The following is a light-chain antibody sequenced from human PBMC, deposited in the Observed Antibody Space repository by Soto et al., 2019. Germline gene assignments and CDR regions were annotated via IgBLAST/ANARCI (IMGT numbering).Light chain of an antibody. CDR3: QQYYSMPFT. CDR1: QSIYDK. V-gene: IGKV3-15*01. CDR2: DAS. J-gene: IGKJ4*01. Sequence: VMTQSPATLSVSPGERVSLSCRASQSIYDKLAWYQQKPGQTPRLLIYDASTRATGVPARFSGSRSGPDFTLTISRLEPEDSAVYHCQQYYSMPFTFGGGTKVDIK.